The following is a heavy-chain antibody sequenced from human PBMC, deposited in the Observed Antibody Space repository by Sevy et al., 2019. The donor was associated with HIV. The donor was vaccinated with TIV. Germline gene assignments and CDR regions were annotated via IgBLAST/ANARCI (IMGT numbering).Heavy chain of an antibody. CDR3: ARDGIRRDYYHGMDV. CDR1: GDSISSGNHW. CDR2: VYSSGRT. V-gene: IGHV4-61*02. J-gene: IGHJ6*02. D-gene: IGHD3-10*01. Sequence: SETLSLTCTVSGDSISSGNHWWSWIRQPAGKALEWIGRVYSSGRTKYNSSLKSRVTMSVDTSKNQFSLMVSSLIAADTAIYYCARDGIRRDYYHGMDVWGQGTTVTVSS.